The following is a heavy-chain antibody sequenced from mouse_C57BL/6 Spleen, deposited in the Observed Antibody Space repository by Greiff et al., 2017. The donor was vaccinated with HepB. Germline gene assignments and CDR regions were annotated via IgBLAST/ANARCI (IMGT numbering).Heavy chain of an antibody. Sequence: VQLQQSGAELVRPGTSVKVSCKASGYAFTNYLIEWVKQRPGQGLEWIGVINPGSGGTNYNEKFKGKATLTADKSSSTAYMQLSSLTSEDSAVYFCARFTTVAYYAMDYWGQGTSVTVSS. CDR1: GYAFTNYL. CDR2: INPGSGGT. V-gene: IGHV1-54*01. D-gene: IGHD1-1*01. CDR3: ARFTTVAYYAMDY. J-gene: IGHJ4*01.